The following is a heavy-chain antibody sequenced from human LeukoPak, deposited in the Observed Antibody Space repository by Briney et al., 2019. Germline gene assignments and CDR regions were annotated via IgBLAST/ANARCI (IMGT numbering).Heavy chain of an antibody. CDR1: GGSISSSNW. Sequence: SETLSLTCAVSGGSISSSNWWSWVRQPPGKGLEWIGEIYHSGSTNYNPSLKSRVTVSVDKSKNQFSLKLSSVTAADTAVYYCARVRYRDVEMATMIDYWGQGTLVTVSS. CDR2: IYHSGST. D-gene: IGHD5-24*01. V-gene: IGHV4-4*02. CDR3: ARVRYRDVEMATMIDY. J-gene: IGHJ4*02.